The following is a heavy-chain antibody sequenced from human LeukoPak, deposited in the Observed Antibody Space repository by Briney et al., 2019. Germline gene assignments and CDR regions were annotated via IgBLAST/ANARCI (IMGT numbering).Heavy chain of an antibody. J-gene: IGHJ4*02. Sequence: GGSLRLSCAASGFTFSSYAMSWVRQAPGKGLEWVSAISGSGGSTYYADSVKGRFTISRDNSKNTLYLQMNSLRAEDTAVYYCAKDLPTTAVVSYYFDYWGQGTLVTVSS. CDR3: AKDLPTTAVVSYYFDY. V-gene: IGHV3-23*01. CDR1: GFTFSSYA. D-gene: IGHD5-18*01. CDR2: ISGSGGST.